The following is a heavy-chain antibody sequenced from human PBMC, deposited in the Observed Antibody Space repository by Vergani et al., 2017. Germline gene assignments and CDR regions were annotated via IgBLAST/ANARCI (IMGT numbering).Heavy chain of an antibody. CDR1: GYTFTSYA. D-gene: IGHD6-13*01. CDR3: ASSHRLIAAAGIVDY. CDR2: INAGNGNT. Sequence: VQLVQSGAEVKKPGASVKVSCKASGYTFTSYAMHWVRQAPGQRLEWMGWINAGNGNTKYAQKFQGRVTITRDTSASTAYMELSSLRSEDTAVYYCASSHRLIAAAGIVDYWGQGTLVTVSS. J-gene: IGHJ4*02. V-gene: IGHV1-3*01.